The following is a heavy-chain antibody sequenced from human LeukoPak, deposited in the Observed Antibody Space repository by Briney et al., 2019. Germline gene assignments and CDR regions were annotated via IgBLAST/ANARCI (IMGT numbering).Heavy chain of an antibody. Sequence: PGGSLRLSCAASGFTFNRYSMNWVRQAPGKGLEWVSAISGSGGSTYYADSVKGRFTISRDNSKNTLYLQMNSLRAEDTAVYYCAKEDSVTAIDDGFDYWGQGTLVTVSS. D-gene: IGHD2-21*02. V-gene: IGHV3-23*01. J-gene: IGHJ4*02. CDR1: GFTFNRYS. CDR2: ISGSGGST. CDR3: AKEDSVTAIDDGFDY.